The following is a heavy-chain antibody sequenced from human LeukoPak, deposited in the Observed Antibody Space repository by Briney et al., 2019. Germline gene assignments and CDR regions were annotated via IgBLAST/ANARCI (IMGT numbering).Heavy chain of an antibody. J-gene: IGHJ4*02. Sequence: GGSLRLSCAASGFTFSSYAMSWVRQAPGKGLEWVSAISGSGGSTYYADSVKGRFTISRDNSKNTLYLQMNSLRAEDTAVYYCASGDYDYVWGSYRFDYWGQGTLVTVSS. CDR3: ASGDYDYVWGSYRFDY. CDR2: ISGSGGST. D-gene: IGHD3-16*02. CDR1: GFTFSSYA. V-gene: IGHV3-23*01.